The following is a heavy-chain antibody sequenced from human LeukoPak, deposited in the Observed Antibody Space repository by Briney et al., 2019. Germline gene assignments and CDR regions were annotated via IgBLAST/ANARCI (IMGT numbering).Heavy chain of an antibody. CDR1: GYTFTSYY. CDR3: ARDGNIGYSGYDYFDY. V-gene: IGHV1-46*01. Sequence: ASVKVSCKASGYTFTSYYMHWVRQAPGQGLEWMGIINPSGGSTSYAQKFQGRVTMTRDTSTSTVYMELSSLRSEDTAVYYCARDGNIGYSGYDYFDYWGQGTLVTVSS. CDR2: INPSGGST. J-gene: IGHJ4*02. D-gene: IGHD5-12*01.